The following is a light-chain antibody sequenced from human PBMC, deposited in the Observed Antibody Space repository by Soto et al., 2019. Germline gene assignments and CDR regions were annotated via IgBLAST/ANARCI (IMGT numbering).Light chain of an antibody. Sequence: QSALTQPRSVSGSPGQSVTVSRTGTSSDVGGYDYVSWYQQHPGKAPKLIIYDVRKRPSGVPDRFSGSKSGNTASLTISGLQADDEADYYCCSYAGSFIYVFATGTKLTVL. J-gene: IGLJ1*01. V-gene: IGLV2-11*01. CDR2: DVR. CDR1: SSDVGGYDY. CDR3: CSYAGSFIYV.